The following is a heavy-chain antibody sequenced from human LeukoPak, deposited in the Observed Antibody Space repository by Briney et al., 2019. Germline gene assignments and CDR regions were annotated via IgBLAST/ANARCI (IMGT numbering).Heavy chain of an antibody. J-gene: IGHJ4*02. CDR1: GGSLSSYY. CDR2: IYYIGST. Sequence: SETLSLTCTVSGGSLSSYYWSWIRQPPGKGLEWIGYIYYIGSTNYNPSLTSRVTISVDTSKNQFSLKLSSVTAADTAVYYCARYSSWYVDYWGQGTLVTVSS. CDR3: ARYSSWYVDY. V-gene: IGHV4-59*01. D-gene: IGHD6-13*01.